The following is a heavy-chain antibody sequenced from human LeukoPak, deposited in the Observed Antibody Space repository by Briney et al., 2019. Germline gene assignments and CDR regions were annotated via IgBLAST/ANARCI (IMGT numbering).Heavy chain of an antibody. CDR2: ISYSGST. D-gene: IGHD3-10*01. V-gene: IGHV4-59*01. J-gene: IGHJ3*02. CDR1: GGSISSYY. Sequence: SETLSLTCTVSGGSISSYYWSWIRQPPGKGLEWIGYISYSGSTNYNPSLKSRVTMSLDTSRNQFSLKLSSVTAADTAVYSCARPRGRTTHDAFDIWGQGTMVTVSS. CDR3: ARPRGRTTHDAFDI.